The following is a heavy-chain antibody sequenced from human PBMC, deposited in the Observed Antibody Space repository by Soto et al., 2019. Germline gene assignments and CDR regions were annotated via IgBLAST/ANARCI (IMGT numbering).Heavy chain of an antibody. J-gene: IGHJ4*02. CDR3: ARESKKWPDF. Sequence: QVQLVQSGGEVKKPGASVTVSCKASGYSFSSYTINWVRQASGQGLEWLGWIRAYNGNTKYVEKLQGRVTMTTDTSMSTAYMELRNLRSDDTAVYYCARESKKWPDFWGPGTLVTVSS. CDR2: IRAYNGNT. V-gene: IGHV1-18*04. D-gene: IGHD5-12*01. CDR1: GYSFSSYT.